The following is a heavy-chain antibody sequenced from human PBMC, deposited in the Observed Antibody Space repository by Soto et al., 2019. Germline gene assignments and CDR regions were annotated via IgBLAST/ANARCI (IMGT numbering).Heavy chain of an antibody. V-gene: IGHV1-3*01. D-gene: IGHD1-26*01. CDR1: GYTFTTYA. Sequence: QVQLVQSGAEVKKPGASVKVSCKASGYTFTTYALHWVRQAPGQRPEWMGWINPASGHTKYSKKFQDRVTITRDTSASTGYMELGSLRSEATAVYYCGRSVVGATGEILYNAMDVWGQGTTVTVSS. J-gene: IGHJ6*02. CDR3: GRSVVGATGEILYNAMDV. CDR2: INPASGHT.